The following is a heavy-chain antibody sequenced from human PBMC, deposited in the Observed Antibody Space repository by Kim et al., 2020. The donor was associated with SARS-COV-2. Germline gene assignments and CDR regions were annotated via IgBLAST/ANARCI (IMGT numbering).Heavy chain of an antibody. D-gene: IGHD6-19*01. V-gene: IGHV1-2*06. CDR2: INPNSGGT. CDR1: GYTFTGYY. J-gene: IGHJ4*02. Sequence: ASVKVSCKASGYTFTGYYIHWVRQAPGQGLEWMGRINPNSGGTNYAQKFQGRVTMTRDTSINTAYMEVSRLRSDDTAVYYCAKETAGISGWSLLNWGQGTLVTVSS. CDR3: AKETAGISGWSLLN.